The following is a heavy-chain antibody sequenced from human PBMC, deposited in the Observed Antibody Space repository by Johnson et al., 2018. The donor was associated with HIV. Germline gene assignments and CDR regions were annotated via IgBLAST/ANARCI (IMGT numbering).Heavy chain of an antibody. CDR3: ARGYILTGYSGVFDM. J-gene: IGHJ3*02. CDR1: GITVSSNY. Sequence: EVQLVESGGGVVQPGRSLRLSCAASGITVSSNYMSWVRQAPGKGLEWVSVIFSGGSTYHADSVKGRFTISRDNSKNTVYLQMHSLRGEDTAVYYCARGYILTGYSGVFDMWGQGTMVTVSS. V-gene: IGHV3-66*01. D-gene: IGHD3-9*01. CDR2: IFSGGST.